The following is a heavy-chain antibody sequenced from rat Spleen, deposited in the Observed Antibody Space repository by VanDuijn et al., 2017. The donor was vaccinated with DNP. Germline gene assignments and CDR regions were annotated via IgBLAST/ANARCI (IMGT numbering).Heavy chain of an antibody. CDR2: INENGRTI. CDR3: ARHEEYSSYVYGFAY. J-gene: IGHJ3*01. V-gene: IGHV4-2*01. D-gene: IGHD1-2*01. CDR1: GFNFNDFW. Sequence: EVKLVESGGGLVQPGRSLKLSCAASGFNFNDFWMAWVRQAPGKGLEWIGEINENGRTINYNPSLKGKFTISRDNAQNTLYLQMNKLGSEDTAIHYCARHEEYSSYVYGFAYWGRGTLVTVSS.